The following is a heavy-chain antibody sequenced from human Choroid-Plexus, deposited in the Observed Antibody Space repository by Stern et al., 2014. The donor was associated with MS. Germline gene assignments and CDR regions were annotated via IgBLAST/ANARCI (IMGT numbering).Heavy chain of an antibody. Sequence: VQLVESGGGVVQPGRPLRLSCAASGFTFGSCAMHWVRQAPGKGLEWVAGVSYDGSNKYYADSVKGRFTVSRDNSQNTLYMQMSSLRAEDTAVYYCAKDRQYLTYFFDHWGQGSLVTVYS. CDR2: VSYDGSNK. D-gene: IGHD2-8*01. V-gene: IGHV3-30*18. J-gene: IGHJ5*02. CDR1: GFTFGSCA. CDR3: AKDRQYLTYFFDH.